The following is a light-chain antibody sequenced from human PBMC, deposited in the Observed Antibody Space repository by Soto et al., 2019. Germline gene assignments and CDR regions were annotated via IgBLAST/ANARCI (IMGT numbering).Light chain of an antibody. J-gene: IGLJ1*01. V-gene: IGLV1-47*02. CDR1: TSNIGKNY. CDR3: AAWDDRLSGRV. CDR2: SDV. Sequence: QSALTQPPSSSGTPGQRVTISCSGSTSNIGKNYVFWYQQLPVTAPKLLIYSDVQRPSGVPDRFSGSKSGTSASLAISGLRSEDEADYYCAAWDDRLSGRVFGTGTKVTVL.